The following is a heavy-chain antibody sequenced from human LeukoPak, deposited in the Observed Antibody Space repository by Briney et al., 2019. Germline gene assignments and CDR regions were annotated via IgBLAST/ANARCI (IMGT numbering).Heavy chain of an antibody. CDR3: ARGEGYIVY. V-gene: IGHV1-18*01. Sequence: GASVKVSCKASGYTFTSFAMNWVRQAPGQGLEWMGWVSIYNGNTNYAQKFQGRVTMTTDTSTRTAYMELRSLRSDDTAVYYCARGEGYIVYWGQGTLVAVSS. CDR1: GYTFTSFA. CDR2: VSIYNGNT. J-gene: IGHJ4*02. D-gene: IGHD1-1*01.